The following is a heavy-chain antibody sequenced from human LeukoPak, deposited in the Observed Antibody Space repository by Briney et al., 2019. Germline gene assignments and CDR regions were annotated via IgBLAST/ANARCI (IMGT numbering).Heavy chain of an antibody. D-gene: IGHD3-3*01. CDR3: ARVFSFGVVTTHYFDY. CDR1: GGSISSGDYY. Sequence: SETLSLTCTVSGGSISSGDYYWSWIRQPPGKGLEWIVYIYYSGSTYYNPSLKSRVTISVDTSKNQFSLKLSSVTAADTAVYYCARVFSFGVVTTHYFDYWGQGTLVTVSS. J-gene: IGHJ4*02. V-gene: IGHV4-30-4*08. CDR2: IYYSGST.